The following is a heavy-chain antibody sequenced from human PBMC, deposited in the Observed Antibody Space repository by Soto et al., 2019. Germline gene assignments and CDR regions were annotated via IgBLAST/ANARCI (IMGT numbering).Heavy chain of an antibody. CDR1: GYTFTNYA. J-gene: IGHJ5*02. CDR3: AREVRSDGEDR. CDR2: ISTGDGDT. V-gene: IGHV1-3*04. Sequence: QVQLIQSGAEVKKPGASVRVSCKASGYTFTNYAMHWVRQAPGQSLEWMGWISTGDGDTRYSQNFQDRLTITRETSASTVYMDLSSLRSEDTAMYYCAREVRSDGEDRWGQGTLVSVSS. D-gene: IGHD3-3*01.